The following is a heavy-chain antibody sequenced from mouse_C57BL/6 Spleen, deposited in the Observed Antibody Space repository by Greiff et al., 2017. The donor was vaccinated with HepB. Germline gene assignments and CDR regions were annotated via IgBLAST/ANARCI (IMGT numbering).Heavy chain of an antibody. CDR1: GYSFTGYF. J-gene: IGHJ3*01. Sequence: VQLQQSGPELVKPGDSVKISCKASGYSFTGYFMNWVMQSHGKSLEWIGRINPYNGDTFYNQKFKGKATLTVDKSSSTAHMELRSLTSEDSAVYYCARGDYGSSYFAYWGQGTLVTVSA. D-gene: IGHD1-1*01. V-gene: IGHV1-20*01. CDR3: ARGDYGSSYFAY. CDR2: INPYNGDT.